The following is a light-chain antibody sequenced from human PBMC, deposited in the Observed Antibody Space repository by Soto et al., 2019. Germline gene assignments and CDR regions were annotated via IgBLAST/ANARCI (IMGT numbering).Light chain of an antibody. V-gene: IGKV3-15*01. CDR2: GAF. CDR1: QSISSK. Sequence: EIVMTQSPVTLSVSPGERATLSCRASQSISSKLAWYQQKPGKAPSLLIYGAFTRASGIPARFSGTGSGTEFTLTISSLQSEDFALYYCQQYNDWPLTFGQGTKVDIK. CDR3: QQYNDWPLT. J-gene: IGKJ1*01.